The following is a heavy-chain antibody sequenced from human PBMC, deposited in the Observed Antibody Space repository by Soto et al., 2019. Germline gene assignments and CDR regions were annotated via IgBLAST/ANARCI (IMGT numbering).Heavy chain of an antibody. CDR3: ARDFSDFCSGYYTYSLWNGYFAL. D-gene: IGHD3-3*01. CDR2: ISYDGSNK. CDR1: GFTFSSYA. Sequence: GESLRLSCAGSGFTFSSYAIHWVRHAPGKVLEWVEVISYDGSNKYYADSVNGRFTISRDNSKNTLYLQMNSLRAEDTAVYYCARDFSDFCSGYYTYSLWNGYFALCSRGTLGPVSS. J-gene: IGHJ2*01. V-gene: IGHV3-30-3*01.